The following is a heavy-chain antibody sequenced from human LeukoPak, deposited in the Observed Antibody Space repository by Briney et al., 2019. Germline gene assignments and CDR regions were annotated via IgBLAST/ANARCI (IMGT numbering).Heavy chain of an antibody. CDR1: GGAINNTNW. J-gene: IGHJ3*02. Sequence: PSGTLSLTSGVSGGAINNTNWWNWDRQPPGKGLEWIGEIHYSGSTHYDPSLKSRVIISLDKSNNHFSLKLSSVTAADTAMYYCARATGEVPVRGWAFDIWGQGTMVTVSS. D-gene: IGHD2-15*01. V-gene: IGHV4-4*02. CDR2: IHYSGST. CDR3: ARATGEVPVRGWAFDI.